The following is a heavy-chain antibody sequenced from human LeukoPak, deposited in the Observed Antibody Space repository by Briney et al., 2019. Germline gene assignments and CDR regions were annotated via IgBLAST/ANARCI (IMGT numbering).Heavy chain of an antibody. D-gene: IGHD6-19*01. CDR3: AISGYSSGWYNY. Sequence: ASVKVSCKASGYTFTSYYMHWVRQAPGQGLEWMGIINPSGGSTSYAQKFQGRVTITADKSTSTAYMELSSLRSEDTAVYYCAISGYSSGWYNYWGQGTLVTVSS. J-gene: IGHJ4*02. V-gene: IGHV1-46*01. CDR2: INPSGGST. CDR1: GYTFTSYY.